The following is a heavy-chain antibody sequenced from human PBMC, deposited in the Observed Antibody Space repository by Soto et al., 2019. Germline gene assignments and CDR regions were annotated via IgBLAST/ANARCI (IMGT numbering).Heavy chain of an antibody. CDR3: AKFKGFNWNYVFDY. CDR1: GFTFSIYA. CDR2: IGGSSGTT. Sequence: GGSLRLSCTASGFTFSIYAMSWVRPAPGRGLEWASAIGGSSGTTFYADSVKGRFTISKDYAKNMLYLQMNSLRAEDTAVYYCAKFKGFNWNYVFDYWGQGVPVTVSS. D-gene: IGHD1-7*01. J-gene: IGHJ4*02. V-gene: IGHV3-23*01.